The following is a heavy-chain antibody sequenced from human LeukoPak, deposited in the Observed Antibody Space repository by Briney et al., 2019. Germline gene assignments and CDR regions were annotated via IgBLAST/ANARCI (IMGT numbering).Heavy chain of an antibody. J-gene: IGHJ5*02. CDR3: ALQPARRLSWFDP. V-gene: IGHV4-38-2*02. Sequence: SETLSLTCTVSGGSISSGYYWGWIRQPPGKGLEWIANIYHSGNTYYNPSLKSRVTISVDTSRNQFSLKLSSVTAADTAVYYCALQPARRLSWFDPWGQGTLVTVSS. CDR2: IYHSGNT. CDR1: GGSISSGYY. D-gene: IGHD2-2*01.